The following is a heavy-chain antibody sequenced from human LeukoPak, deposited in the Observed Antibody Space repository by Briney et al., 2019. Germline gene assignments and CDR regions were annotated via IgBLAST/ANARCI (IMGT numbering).Heavy chain of an antibody. Sequence: RPGGSLRLSCAASGFTFNDYAMHWVRQAPGKGLEWVSHISWNSGIVGYADSVKGRFTISRDNAKNTLYLQMNSLRAEDTAVYYCAIIATLHLRSTTGYYMDVWGKGTTVTVSS. D-gene: IGHD2/OR15-2a*01. CDR1: GFTFNDYA. V-gene: IGHV3-9*01. J-gene: IGHJ6*03. CDR3: AIIATLHLRSTTGYYMDV. CDR2: ISWNSGIV.